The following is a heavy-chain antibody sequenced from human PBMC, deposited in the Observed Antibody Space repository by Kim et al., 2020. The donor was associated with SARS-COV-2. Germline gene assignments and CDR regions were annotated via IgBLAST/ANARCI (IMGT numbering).Heavy chain of an antibody. J-gene: IGHJ4*02. V-gene: IGHV3-7*01. Sequence: GGSLRLSCAASGFIFHNYWMGWVRQAPGKGPEWVANIKGDGSEKNYADSLKGRFTISRDNAKNSVFLQVNSLKVDDTVVYYCAAWDRSHWFDYWGQGTLLTVSS. D-gene: IGHD1-26*01. CDR2: IKGDGSEK. CDR3: AAWDRSHWFDY. CDR1: GFIFHNYW.